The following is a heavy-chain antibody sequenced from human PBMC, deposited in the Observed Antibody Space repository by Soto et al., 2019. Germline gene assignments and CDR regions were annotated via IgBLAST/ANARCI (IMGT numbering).Heavy chain of an antibody. CDR1: GFTFSSYA. V-gene: IGHV3-30-3*01. CDR2: ISYDGSNK. CDR3: ARRGYGMDV. Sequence: QVQLVESGGGVVQPGRSLRLSCAASGFTFSSYAMHWVRQAPGKGLEWVAVISYDGSNKYYTDSVKGRFTISRDNSKNTLYLQMNSLRGEDTAVYCCARRGYGMDVWGQGTTVTVSS. J-gene: IGHJ6*02.